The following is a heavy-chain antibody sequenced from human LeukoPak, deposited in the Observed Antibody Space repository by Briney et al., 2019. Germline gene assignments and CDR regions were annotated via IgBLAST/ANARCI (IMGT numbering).Heavy chain of an antibody. CDR2: ISYDGSNK. CDR3: ARRPDSGSYYVDY. V-gene: IGHV3-30*14. CDR1: GFTFSSYA. Sequence: PGGSLRLSCAASGFTFSSYAMHWVRQAPGKGLEWVAVISYDGSNKYYADSVKGRFTISRDNSKNTLYLQMGSLRAEDMAVYYCARRPDSGSYYVDYWGQGTLVTVSS. J-gene: IGHJ4*02. D-gene: IGHD1-26*01.